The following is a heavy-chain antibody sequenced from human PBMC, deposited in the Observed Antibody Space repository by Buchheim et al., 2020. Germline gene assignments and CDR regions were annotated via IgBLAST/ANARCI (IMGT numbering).Heavy chain of an antibody. CDR2: ISYDGSNK. V-gene: IGHV3-30*04. CDR3: ARGGHCYDSSGYLSSPYGMDV. CDR1: GFTFSSYA. Sequence: QVQLVESGGGVVQPGRSLRLSCAASGFTFSSYAMHWVRQAPGKGLEWVAVISYDGSNKYYADSVKGRFTISRDNSKNTLYLQMNSLRAEDTAVYYCARGGHCYDSSGYLSSPYGMDVWGQGTT. D-gene: IGHD3-22*01. J-gene: IGHJ6*02.